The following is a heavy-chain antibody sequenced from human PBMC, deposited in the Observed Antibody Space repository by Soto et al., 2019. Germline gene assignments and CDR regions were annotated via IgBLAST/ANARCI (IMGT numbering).Heavy chain of an antibody. J-gene: IGHJ6*02. CDR2: INPKSGGT. V-gene: IGHV1-2*04. CDR1: GYSFTDYH. CDR3: ARGDSTDCSNGVCSFFYNHDMDV. D-gene: IGHD2-8*01. Sequence: ASVKVSCEASGYSFTDYHIHWVRQAPGQGLEWLGRINPKSGGTSTAQKFQGWVTMTTDTSISTASMELTRLTSDDTAIYYCARGDSTDCSNGVCSFFYNHDMDVWGQGTTVTVSS.